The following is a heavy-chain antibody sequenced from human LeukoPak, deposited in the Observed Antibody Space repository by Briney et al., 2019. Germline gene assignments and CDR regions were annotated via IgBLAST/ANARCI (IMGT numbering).Heavy chain of an antibody. V-gene: IGHV3-49*04. CDR2: IRSKAYSGTT. D-gene: IGHD1-26*01. Sequence: GGSLRLSCTVSGFSFGDSAMSWVRQAPGKGLEWVGFIRSKAYSGTTEYAASVKGRFTISRDDSKSFAYLQLNSLKTEDTAVYYCARVVGFDPYYFDYWGQGTLVTVSS. J-gene: IGHJ4*02. CDR3: ARVVGFDPYYFDY. CDR1: GFSFGDSA.